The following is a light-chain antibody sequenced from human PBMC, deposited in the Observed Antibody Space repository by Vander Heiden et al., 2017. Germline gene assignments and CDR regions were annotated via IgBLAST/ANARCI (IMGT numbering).Light chain of an antibody. CDR3: QQGDSSPFT. CDR1: QSIDNF. Sequence: DIQMTQSPSSLSASVGDTVTIPCRASQSIDNFLNWYQHQPGKAPTLLISSASNLHGGVPSRFSGSGSGTDFTLTIASLQPEDFATYSCQQGDSSPFTFGPGTKVDAK. CDR2: SAS. J-gene: IGKJ3*01. V-gene: IGKV1-39*01.